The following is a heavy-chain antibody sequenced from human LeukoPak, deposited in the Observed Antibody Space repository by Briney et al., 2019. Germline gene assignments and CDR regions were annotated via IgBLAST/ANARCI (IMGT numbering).Heavy chain of an antibody. Sequence: SETLSLTCTVSGGSISSYYWSWIRQPPGKGLEWIGYIYYSGSTNYNPPLKSRVTISVDTSKNQFSLKLSSVTAADTAVYYCARERAIVPYYYGMDVWGQGTTVTVSS. CDR3: ARERAIVPYYYGMDV. CDR2: IYYSGST. V-gene: IGHV4-59*01. CDR1: GGSISSYY. D-gene: IGHD2-2*01. J-gene: IGHJ6*02.